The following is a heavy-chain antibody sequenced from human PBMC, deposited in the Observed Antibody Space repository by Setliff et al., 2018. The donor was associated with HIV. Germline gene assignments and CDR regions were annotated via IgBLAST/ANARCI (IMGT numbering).Heavy chain of an antibody. CDR2: IKSKTDGGTT. D-gene: IGHD6-19*01. CDR3: TTDLGYSSGWGGGDY. J-gene: IGHJ4*02. V-gene: IGHV3-15*01. Sequence: PGGSLRLSCAASGFTFSNAWMSWVRQAPGKGLEWVGRIKSKTDGGTTDYAAPVKGRFTISRDDSKNTLYLQMNSLKTEDTAVYYCTTDLGYSSGWGGGDYWGQGTLVTVSS. CDR1: GFTFSNAW.